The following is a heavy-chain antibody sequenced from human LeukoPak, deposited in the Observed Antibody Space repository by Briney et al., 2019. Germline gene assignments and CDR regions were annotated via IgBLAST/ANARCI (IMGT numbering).Heavy chain of an antibody. CDR3: ARADTAMAAADY. D-gene: IGHD5-18*01. CDR1: GFTFSNYS. J-gene: IGHJ4*02. V-gene: IGHV3-21*01. Sequence: GGSLRLSCAASGFTFSNYSMNWVRQAPGKGLEWVSSISSSSSYIYYADSVKGRFTISRDNAKNSLYLQMNSLRAEDTAVYYCARADTAMAAADYWGQGTLVTVSS. CDR2: ISSSSSYI.